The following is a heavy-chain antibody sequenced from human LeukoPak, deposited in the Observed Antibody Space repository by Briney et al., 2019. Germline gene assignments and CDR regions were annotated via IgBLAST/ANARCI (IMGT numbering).Heavy chain of an antibody. V-gene: IGHV1-2*02. CDR3: ARGPDVVVVVAATTEEDY. D-gene: IGHD2-15*01. CDR1: VYTFTGYY. J-gene: IGHJ4*02. Sequence: ASVKVSCKASVYTFTGYYMHWVRQAPGQGLEWMGWINPNSGGTNYAQKFQGRVTMTRDTSLSTAYMELSRLRSDDTAVYYCARGPDVVVVVAATTEEDYWGQGTLVTVSS. CDR2: INPNSGGT.